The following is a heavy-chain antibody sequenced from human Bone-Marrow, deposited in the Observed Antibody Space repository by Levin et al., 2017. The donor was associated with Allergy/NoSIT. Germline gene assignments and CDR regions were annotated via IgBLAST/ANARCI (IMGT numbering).Heavy chain of an antibody. CDR1: GFTFTSFS. V-gene: IGHV3-48*01. CDR3: TRDSSLDV. Sequence: PGGSLRLSCAASGFTFTSFSMNWVRQAPGKGLEWVSYIRSSGDRIYYADSVKGRFTISRDNAKNSLYLQLNALRAEDTAVYYCTRDSSLDVWGQGTTVTVSS. CDR2: IRSSGDRI. J-gene: IGHJ6*02.